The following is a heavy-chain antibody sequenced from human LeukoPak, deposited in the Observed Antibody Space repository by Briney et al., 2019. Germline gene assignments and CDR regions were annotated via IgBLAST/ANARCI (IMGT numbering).Heavy chain of an antibody. D-gene: IGHD6-19*01. V-gene: IGHV1-8*02. CDR1: GGTFSTYV. J-gene: IGHJ4*02. CDR3: ARGLAVAEDY. CDR2: MNPNSGNT. Sequence: GASVKVSCKASGGTFSTYVINWVRQATGQGLEWMGWMNPNSGNTGYAQKFQGRVTMTRNTSISTAYMELSSLRSEDTAVYYCARGLAVAEDYWGQGTLVTVSS.